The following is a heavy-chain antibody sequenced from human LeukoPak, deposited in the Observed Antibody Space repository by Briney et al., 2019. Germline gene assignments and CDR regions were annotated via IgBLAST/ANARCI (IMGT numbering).Heavy chain of an antibody. Sequence: ASVKVSCKASGYTFTSYGISWVRQAPGQGLEWMGWISAYNGNTNYAQKLQGRVTMTTDTSTSTAYMELRSLRSDGTAAYYCARDGGGFGELPFDYWGQGTLVTVSS. J-gene: IGHJ4*02. CDR1: GYTFTSYG. CDR3: ARDGGGFGELPFDY. CDR2: ISAYNGNT. V-gene: IGHV1-18*01. D-gene: IGHD3-10*01.